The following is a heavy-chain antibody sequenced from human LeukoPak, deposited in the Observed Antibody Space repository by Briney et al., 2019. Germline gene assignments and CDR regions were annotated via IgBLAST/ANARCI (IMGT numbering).Heavy chain of an antibody. Sequence: GGSLRLSCAASGFTFSDFGMSWVRQAPGKGLEWVSTISDGGSITYYADSVKGRFTISRDNSKNTLFLQMNSLRVEDTALYYCAKSRGSGSNMARGVNFDYWGQGTLVTVSS. CDR1: GFTFSDFG. CDR3: AKSRGSGSNMARGVNFDY. CDR2: ISDGGSIT. V-gene: IGHV3-23*01. J-gene: IGHJ4*02. D-gene: IGHD3-10*01.